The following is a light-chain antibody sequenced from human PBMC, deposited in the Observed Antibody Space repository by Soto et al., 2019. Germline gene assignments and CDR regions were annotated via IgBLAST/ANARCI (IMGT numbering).Light chain of an antibody. Sequence: QSALTQPASVSGSPGQSITISCTGTSSDVGSYNLVSWYQQHPGKAPKLMIYEGSKRPSGVSNRFSGSKSGNTASLTISGLQAEDEADYYCCSYAGSSTFGVFSVFGTGTKVTVL. V-gene: IGLV2-23*03. CDR2: EGS. J-gene: IGLJ1*01. CDR3: CSYAGSSTFGVFSV. CDR1: SSDVGSYNL.